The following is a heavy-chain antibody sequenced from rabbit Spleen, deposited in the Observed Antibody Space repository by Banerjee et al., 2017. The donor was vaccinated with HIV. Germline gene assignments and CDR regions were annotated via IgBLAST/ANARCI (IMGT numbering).Heavy chain of an antibody. CDR3: ARTVGYPGIYYFNL. J-gene: IGHJ4*01. D-gene: IGHD7-1*01. CDR1: GIDFTTYG. Sequence: QLKESGGGLVQPGGSLKLSCTASGIDFTTYGITWVRQAPGKGLEWVGYIDPVFGITYYASWVNGRFTISSHNAQNTLYLQLNSLTAADTATYFCARTVGYPGIYYFNLWGQGTLVTVS. V-gene: IGHV1S7*01. CDR2: IDPVFGIT.